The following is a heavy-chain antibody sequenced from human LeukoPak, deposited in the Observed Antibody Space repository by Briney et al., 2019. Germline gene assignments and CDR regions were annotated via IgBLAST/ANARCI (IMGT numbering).Heavy chain of an antibody. CDR3: AGYSGSLSSIDY. D-gene: IGHD1-26*01. CDR2: IYYSGST. V-gene: IGHV4-31*03. CDR1: GGSISSGGYY. Sequence: SQTLSLTCTVSGGSISSGGYYWSWIRQHPGKGLEWIGYIYYSGSTNYNPSLKSRVTISVDTSKNQFSLKLSSVTAADTAVYYCAGYSGSLSSIDYWGQGTLVTVSS. J-gene: IGHJ4*02.